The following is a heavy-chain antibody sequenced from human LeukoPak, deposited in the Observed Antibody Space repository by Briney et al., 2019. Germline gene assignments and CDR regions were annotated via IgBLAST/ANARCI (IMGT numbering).Heavy chain of an antibody. CDR2: IRYDGSNK. V-gene: IGHV3-30*02. D-gene: IGHD2-15*01. CDR3: ARGYCSGGSCYGAFDI. CDR1: GFTFSSYG. J-gene: IGHJ3*02. Sequence: GGSLRLSCAASGFTFSSYGMHWVRQAPGKGLEWVAFIRYDGSNKYYADSVKGRFTISRDNAKNSLYLQMNSLRAEDTALYYCARGYCSGGSCYGAFDIWGQGTMVTVSS.